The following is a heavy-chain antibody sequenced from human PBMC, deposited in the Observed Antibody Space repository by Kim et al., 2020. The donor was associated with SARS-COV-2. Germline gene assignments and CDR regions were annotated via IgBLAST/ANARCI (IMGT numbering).Heavy chain of an antibody. Sequence: ASVKVSCKASGYTFTSYGISWVRQAPGQGLEWMGWISAYNGNTNYAQKLQGRVTMTTDTSTSTAYMELRSLRSDDTAVYYCARDAELRYFDWVPLGMDVWGQGTTVTVSS. D-gene: IGHD3-9*01. CDR3: ARDAELRYFDWVPLGMDV. J-gene: IGHJ6*02. CDR2: ISAYNGNT. V-gene: IGHV1-18*01. CDR1: GYTFTSYG.